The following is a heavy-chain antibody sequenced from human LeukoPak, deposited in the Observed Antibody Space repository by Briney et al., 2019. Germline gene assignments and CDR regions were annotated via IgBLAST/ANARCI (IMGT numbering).Heavy chain of an antibody. CDR1: GGSISSYY. D-gene: IGHD3-10*01. V-gene: IGHV4-59*08. Sequence: SETLSLTCTVSGGSISSYYWSWIRQPPGKGLEHIGYVYYSGSTNYNPSLKSRVTISVDTSKNQFSLKLSSVTAADTAVYFCARHDSARGYFDFWGQGTLVTVSS. CDR2: VYYSGST. J-gene: IGHJ4*02. CDR3: ARHDSARGYFDF.